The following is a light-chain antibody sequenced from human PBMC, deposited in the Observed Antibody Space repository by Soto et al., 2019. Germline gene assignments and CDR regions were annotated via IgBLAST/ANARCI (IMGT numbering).Light chain of an antibody. J-gene: IGKJ1*01. V-gene: IGKV3-20*01. CDR2: GAS. CDR1: QSVSNDF. CDR3: QQYGSTHPRT. Sequence: EIVLTQSPCILSLSPGQRVTLSCRASQSVSNDFLAWYQQKPGQAPRLLIYGASTRATDVPDRFSGSGSGAEFTLTISRLEHEDFAVYYCQQYGSTHPRTFGQGTKVDIK.